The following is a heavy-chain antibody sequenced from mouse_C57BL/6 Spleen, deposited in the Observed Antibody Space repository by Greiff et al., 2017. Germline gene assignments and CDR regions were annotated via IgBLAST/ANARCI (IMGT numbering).Heavy chain of an antibody. V-gene: IGHV7-3*01. D-gene: IGHD2-3*01. CDR3: ARYTDGSFGAKDY. CDR1: GFTFTDYY. Sequence: EVKLVESGGGLVQPGGSLSLSCAASGFTFTDYYMSWVRQPPGKALEWLGFIRNKANGYTTEYSASVKGRFTISRDNSQSILYLQLNALRAVDSATYYCARYTDGSFGAKDYWAQGTSVTVSS. CDR2: IRNKANGYTT. J-gene: IGHJ4*01.